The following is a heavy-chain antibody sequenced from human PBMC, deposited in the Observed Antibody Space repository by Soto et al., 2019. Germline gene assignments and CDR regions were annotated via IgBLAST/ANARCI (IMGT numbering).Heavy chain of an antibody. Sequence: EVQLVESGGGLVQPGGSLRLSCAASGFTLSSYWIHWVRQAPGKGLVWVSRINNDGSTFYADSVKGRLTISRDNAKNTLALQMNSLRAEDTAVYYCARDSRQGMFDPWGQGTLVTVSS. V-gene: IGHV3-74*01. CDR2: INNDGST. CDR3: ARDSRQGMFDP. J-gene: IGHJ5*02. CDR1: GFTLSSYW.